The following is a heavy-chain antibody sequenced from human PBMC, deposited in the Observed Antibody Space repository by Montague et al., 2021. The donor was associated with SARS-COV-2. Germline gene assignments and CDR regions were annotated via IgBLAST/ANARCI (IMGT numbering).Heavy chain of an antibody. CDR3: ARAHSGSYSVGGDAFDP. CDR2: ISTSSLYL. D-gene: IGHD5/OR15-5a*01. J-gene: IGHJ3*01. Sequence: SLSLSCAASGFTFNQYSMTWVRQAPGKGLEWVSSISTSSLYLYYTDSVKGRFTVARANAKNSVFLEMNSLRVEDTAVYYCARAHSGSYSVGGDAFDPWGRGTLVTVSS. CDR1: GFTFNQYS. V-gene: IGHV3-21*01.